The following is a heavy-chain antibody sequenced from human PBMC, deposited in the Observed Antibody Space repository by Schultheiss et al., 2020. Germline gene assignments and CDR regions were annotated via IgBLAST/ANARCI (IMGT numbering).Heavy chain of an antibody. V-gene: IGHV3-33*08. Sequence: GGSLRLSCAASGFTFSSYGMHWVRQAPGKGLEWVAVIWYDGSNKYYADSVKGRFTISRDNSQNTLYLQMNSLRAEDTAVYYCAREGDTAMVTAPFDYWGQGTLVTVSS. D-gene: IGHD5-18*01. CDR3: AREGDTAMVTAPFDY. CDR1: GFTFSSYG. CDR2: IWYDGSNK. J-gene: IGHJ4*02.